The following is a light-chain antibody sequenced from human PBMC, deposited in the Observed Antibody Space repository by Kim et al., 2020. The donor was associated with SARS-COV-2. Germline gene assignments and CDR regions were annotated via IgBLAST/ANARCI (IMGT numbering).Light chain of an antibody. J-gene: IGLJ2*01. V-gene: IGLV2-8*01. CDR2: EVS. CDR3: SSYAGSNNFD. CDR1: SSDVGGYNY. Sequence: QSALTQPPSASGSPGQSVTIPCTGTSSDVGGYNYVSWYQQHPGKAPKLMIYEVSKRPSGVPDRFSGSKSGNTASLTVSGLQAEDEADYYCSSYAGSNNFDFGGGTQLTVL.